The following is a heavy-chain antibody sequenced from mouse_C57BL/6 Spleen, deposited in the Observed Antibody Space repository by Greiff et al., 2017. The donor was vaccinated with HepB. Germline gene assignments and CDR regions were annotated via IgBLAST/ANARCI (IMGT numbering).Heavy chain of an antibody. CDR2: IDPETGGT. CDR1: GYTFTDYE. V-gene: IGHV1-15*01. J-gene: IGHJ2*01. Sequence: QVQLKESGAELVRPGASVTLSCKASGYTFTDYEMHWVKQTPVHGLEWIGAIDPETGGTAYNQKFKGKAILTADKSSSTAYMELRSLTSEDSAVYYCTRDPLYDYDGYWGQGTTLTVSS. CDR3: TRDPLYDYDGY. D-gene: IGHD2-4*01.